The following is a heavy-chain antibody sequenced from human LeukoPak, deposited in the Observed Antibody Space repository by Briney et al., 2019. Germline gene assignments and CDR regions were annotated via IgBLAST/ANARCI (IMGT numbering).Heavy chain of an antibody. CDR3: ARAAGWFDP. CDR2: ISSSSNNI. V-gene: IGHV3-11*01. CDR1: GFTFSNYY. J-gene: IGHJ5*02. Sequence: GGSLRLSCAASGFTFSNYYMTWIRQAPGKGLEWVSYISSSSNNIHYANSVRGRFTISRDNAKNSVYLQMNSLRAEDTAIYYCARAAGWFDPWGQGTLVTVSS.